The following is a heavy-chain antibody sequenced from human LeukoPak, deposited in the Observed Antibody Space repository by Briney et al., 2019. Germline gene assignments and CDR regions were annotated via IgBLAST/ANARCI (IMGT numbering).Heavy chain of an antibody. D-gene: IGHD2-2*01. CDR3: ARGGYQLLSGWFAP. V-gene: IGHV4-4*08. CDR1: GGSISGYY. Sequence: SETLFLTCTVSGGSISGYYWSWIRQPPGKGLEWIGRIYTSGSTNYNPSLKSRVTISVDTSKNQFSLKLSSVTAADTAVYYCARGGYQLLSGWFAPWGQGTLVTVSS. J-gene: IGHJ5*02. CDR2: IYTSGST.